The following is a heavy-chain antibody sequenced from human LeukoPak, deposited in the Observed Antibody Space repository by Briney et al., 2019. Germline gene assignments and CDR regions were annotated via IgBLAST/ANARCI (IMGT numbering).Heavy chain of an antibody. J-gene: IGHJ4*02. Sequence: GGSLRLSCAASGFTFSSYGMHWVRQAPGKGLEWVAVISYDGSNKYYADSVKGRFTISRDNSKNTLYLQMNSLRAEDTAVYYCAKDLDRQWHDYWGQGTLVTVSS. CDR3: AKDLDRQWHDY. CDR1: GFTFSSYG. CDR2: ISYDGSNK. D-gene: IGHD6-19*01. V-gene: IGHV3-30*18.